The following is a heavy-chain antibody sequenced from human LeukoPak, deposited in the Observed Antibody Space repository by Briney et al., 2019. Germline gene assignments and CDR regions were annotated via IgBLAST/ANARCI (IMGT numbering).Heavy chain of an antibody. J-gene: IGHJ4*02. V-gene: IGHV3-48*04. CDR1: GFTFSNYG. CDR3: ASANYYDSSGYPYY. D-gene: IGHD3-22*01. CDR2: VSSSSSSR. Sequence: GGSLRLSCAASGFTFSNYGMNWVRQPPGKGLEWVSYVSSSSSSRSYADSVKGRFTISRDNAKNSLYLQMNSLRAEDTAVYYCASANYYDSSGYPYYWGQGTLVTVSS.